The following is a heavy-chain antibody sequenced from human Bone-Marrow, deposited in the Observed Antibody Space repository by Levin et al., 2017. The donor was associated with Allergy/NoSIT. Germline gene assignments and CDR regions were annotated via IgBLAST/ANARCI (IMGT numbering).Heavy chain of an antibody. J-gene: IGHJ6*02. CDR1: GFTFSSYA. V-gene: IGHV3-30*04. D-gene: IGHD3-22*01. CDR3: ARSREPPFITTIGYYYGMDV. CDR2: ISYDGSYK. Sequence: SCAASGFTFSSYAMHWVRQAPGKGLEWVVVISYDGSYKYYADSVKGRFTISRDNSKNTLYLQMNSLRAEDTAVYYCARSREPPFITTIGYYYGMDVWGQGTTVTVSS.